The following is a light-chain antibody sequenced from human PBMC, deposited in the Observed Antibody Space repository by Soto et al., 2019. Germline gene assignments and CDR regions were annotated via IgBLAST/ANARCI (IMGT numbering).Light chain of an antibody. Sequence: EIVLTQSPATLSLSPGERATLSCRASQSVSGYLAWYQQKPGQAPRLLMYDTSNRATGIPARFSGSGSGTDFTLNISSLEPEDFADYSCLQSSNFLWTFGQGTKVEIK. CDR1: QSVSGY. CDR2: DTS. V-gene: IGKV3-11*01. J-gene: IGKJ1*01. CDR3: LQSSNFLWT.